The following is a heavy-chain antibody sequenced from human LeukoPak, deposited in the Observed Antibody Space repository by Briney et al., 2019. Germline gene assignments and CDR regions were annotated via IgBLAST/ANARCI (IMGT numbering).Heavy chain of an antibody. CDR2: ISAYNGNT. V-gene: IGHV1-18*01. J-gene: IGHJ5*02. CDR1: GYTFTSYG. Sequence: GASVKVSCKASGYTFTSYGISWVRQAPGQGLEWMGWISAYNGNTNYAQKLQGRVTMTTDTSTSTAYMELRSLRSDDTAVYYCARDPFGVVIPNWFDPWGQGTLVTVSS. D-gene: IGHD3-3*01. CDR3: ARDPFGVVIPNWFDP.